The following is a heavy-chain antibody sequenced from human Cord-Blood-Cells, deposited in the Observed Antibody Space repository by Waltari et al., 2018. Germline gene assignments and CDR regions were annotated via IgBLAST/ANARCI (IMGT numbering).Heavy chain of an antibody. Sequence: QVQLQESGPGLVKPSETLSLTCAVSGYSISSGYYWGWIRQPPGKGLEWIGSIYHSGNTYYNPSLKSRVTISVDTSKNQFSLKLSSVTAADTAVYYCARRRELLGFDYWGQGTLVTVSS. V-gene: IGHV4-38-2*01. CDR3: ARRRELLGFDY. CDR2: IYHSGNT. J-gene: IGHJ4*02. CDR1: GYSISSGYY. D-gene: IGHD1-26*01.